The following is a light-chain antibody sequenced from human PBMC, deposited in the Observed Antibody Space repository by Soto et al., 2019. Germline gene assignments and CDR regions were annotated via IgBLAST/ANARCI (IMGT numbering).Light chain of an antibody. CDR3: QQTYSTPYT. V-gene: IGKV1-39*01. CDR1: QRISSY. Sequence: DLQMTQSPSSLSASIGDRVTITCRASQRISSYLNWYQQKPGKAPKLLISVASSLEGGVQSRFSGSGSAIDFTLTISSLQSEDFATYHCQQTYSTPYTFGQGTKLEIK. J-gene: IGKJ2*01. CDR2: VAS.